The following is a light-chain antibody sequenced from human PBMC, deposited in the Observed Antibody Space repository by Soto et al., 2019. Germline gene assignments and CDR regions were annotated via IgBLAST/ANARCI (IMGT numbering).Light chain of an antibody. CDR1: QSISSY. CDR2: AAS. CDR3: QQSYSTPWT. V-gene: IGKV1-39*01. Sequence: DIQMPQPPSSLSASVGDRFTITCRASQSISSYLNWYQQKPGKAPKLLIYAASSLQSGVPSRFSGSGSGTDFTLTISSLQPEDFATYDCQQSYSTPWTFGQGTKVEIK. J-gene: IGKJ1*01.